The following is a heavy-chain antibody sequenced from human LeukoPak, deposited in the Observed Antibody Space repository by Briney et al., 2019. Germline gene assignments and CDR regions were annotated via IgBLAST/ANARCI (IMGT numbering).Heavy chain of an antibody. V-gene: IGHV1-8*01. Sequence: ASVKVSCKASGYTFTSYDINWVRQATGQGLEWMGWMNPNSGSTGYAQKFQGRVTMTRNTSISTAYMELSSLRSEDTAVYYCARERPSGYETLDYWGQGTLVTVSS. CDR2: MNPNSGST. D-gene: IGHD5-12*01. CDR1: GYTFTSYD. J-gene: IGHJ4*02. CDR3: ARERPSGYETLDY.